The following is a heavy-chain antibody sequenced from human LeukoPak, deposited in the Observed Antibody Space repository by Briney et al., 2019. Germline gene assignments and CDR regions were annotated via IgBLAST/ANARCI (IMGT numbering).Heavy chain of an antibody. Sequence: GGSLRLSCAASGFTVSSNYMSWVRQAPGKGLEWVSVIYSGGSTFYADSVMGRFTISRDNSKNTLYIQMNSLSAEDTAVYYCARNNWFDPWGQGTLVTVSS. CDR2: IYSGGST. CDR3: ARNNWFDP. J-gene: IGHJ5*02. CDR1: GFTVSSNY. V-gene: IGHV3-53*01.